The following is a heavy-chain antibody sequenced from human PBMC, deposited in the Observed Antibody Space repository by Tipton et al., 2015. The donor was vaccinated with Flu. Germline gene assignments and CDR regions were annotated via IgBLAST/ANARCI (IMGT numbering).Heavy chain of an antibody. CDR2: IFHSGST. CDR3: ARDWLN. J-gene: IGHJ4*02. D-gene: IGHD3-9*01. CDR1: DASLSSGGFH. V-gene: IGHV4-31*03. Sequence: TLSLTCTVSDASLSSGGFHWNWIRQHPERGLEWLGYIFHSGSTFYNPSLKSRVTISVDTSKNQFSLRLSSVTAADTAVYYCARDWLNWGQGTLVTVSS.